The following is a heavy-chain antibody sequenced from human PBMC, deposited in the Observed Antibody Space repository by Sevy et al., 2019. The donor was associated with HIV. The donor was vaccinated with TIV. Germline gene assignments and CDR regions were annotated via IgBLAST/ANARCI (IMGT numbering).Heavy chain of an antibody. CDR1: GFTFTNYG. CDR2: ISNSGANT. Sequence: GGSLRLSCAASGFTFTNYGMHWVRQAPGKGLEWVSGISNSGANTYYADSVRDRFTVSRDNSKNTVYLQLNSLRAEDTAIYDCAKEWTLLSDWYGEFDYWGQGTLVTVSS. J-gene: IGHJ4*02. CDR3: AKEWTLLSDWYGEFDY. V-gene: IGHV3-23*01. D-gene: IGHD6-19*01.